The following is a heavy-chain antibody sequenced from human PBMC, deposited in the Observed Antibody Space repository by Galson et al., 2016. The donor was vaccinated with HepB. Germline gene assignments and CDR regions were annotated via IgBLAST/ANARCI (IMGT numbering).Heavy chain of an antibody. Sequence: SETLSLTCTVSGDTSQSMRSSSFNRGWIRQSPTTGPEWVGNIDDRGTTSNNPSLESRVTISLDTSKRQFSLQVASVTAADTAFYYCVRRNYFDYWIGFRGAYGMDVWGQGTTVIVSS. CDR1: GDTSQSMRSSSFN. V-gene: IGHV4-39*01. J-gene: IGHJ6*02. CDR3: VRRNYFDYWIGFRGAYGMDV. D-gene: IGHD3-3*01. CDR2: IDDRGTT.